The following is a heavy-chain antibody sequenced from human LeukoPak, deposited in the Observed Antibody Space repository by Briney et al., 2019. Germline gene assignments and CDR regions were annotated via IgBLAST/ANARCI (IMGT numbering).Heavy chain of an antibody. CDR3: AREILTGYAFDI. CDR1: GFTFSTYA. D-gene: IGHD7-27*01. J-gene: IGHJ3*02. V-gene: IGHV3-30-3*01. CDR2: ISYDGTNK. Sequence: PGGSLRLSCAASGFTFSTYAMYWVRQAPGKGLEWVAFISYDGTNKYCADSVKGRFTISRDNSKNTLYLQMNSLRAEDTALYYCAREILTGYAFDIWGQGTMVAVSS.